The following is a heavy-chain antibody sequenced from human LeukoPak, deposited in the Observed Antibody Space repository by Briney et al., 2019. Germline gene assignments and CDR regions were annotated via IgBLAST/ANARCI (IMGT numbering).Heavy chain of an antibody. CDR2: ISGSGGST. J-gene: IGHJ4*02. Sequence: GGSLRLSCAASGFTFSSYALSWVRQAPGKGLEWVSAISGSGGSTYYADSVKGRFTISRDNSKNTLYLQMNSLRAEDTAVYYCAKDLTPYDIVVVPAALDYWGQGTLVTVSS. V-gene: IGHV3-23*01. CDR1: GFTFSSYA. CDR3: AKDLTPYDIVVVPAALDY. D-gene: IGHD2-2*01.